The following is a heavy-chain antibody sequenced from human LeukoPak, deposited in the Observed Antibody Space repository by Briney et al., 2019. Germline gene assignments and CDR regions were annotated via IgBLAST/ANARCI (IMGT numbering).Heavy chain of an antibody. V-gene: IGHV1-2*06. CDR3: ARDLSSTSNWELDY. CDR1: GYTFTGYF. Sequence: ASVKVSCKASGYTFTGYFMHWVRQAPGQGLEWMGRINPNSGGTNYAQNFQGRVTMTRDTSISTAYMDLSRLTSDGTAVYYCARDLSSTSNWELDYWGQGTLVTVSS. J-gene: IGHJ4*02. D-gene: IGHD1-26*01. CDR2: INPNSGGT.